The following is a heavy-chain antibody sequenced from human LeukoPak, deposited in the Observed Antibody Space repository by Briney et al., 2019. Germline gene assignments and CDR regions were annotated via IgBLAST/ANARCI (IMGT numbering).Heavy chain of an antibody. CDR1: GGSISSGDYY. D-gene: IGHD6-19*01. V-gene: IGHV4-30-4*08. J-gene: IGHJ4*02. CDR3: ARARIAVAGHDY. Sequence: SETPSLTCTVSGGSISSGDYYWSWIRQPPGKGLEWIGYIYYSGSTYYNPSLKSRVTISVDTSKNQFSLKLSSVTAADTAVYYCARARIAVAGHDYWGQGTLVTVSS. CDR2: IYYSGST.